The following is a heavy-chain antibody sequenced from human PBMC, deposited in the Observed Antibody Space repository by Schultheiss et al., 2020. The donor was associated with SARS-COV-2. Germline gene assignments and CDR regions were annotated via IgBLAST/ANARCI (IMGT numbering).Heavy chain of an antibody. CDR2: INPSGGST. V-gene: IGHV1-46*01. CDR3: ATGPALIAAAGSWSV. Sequence: ASVKVSCKASGYTFTSYYMHWVRQAPGQGLEWMGIINPSGGSTSYAQKFQGRVTMTEDTSTDTAYMELSSLRSEDTAVYYCATGPALIAAAGSWSVWGQGTTVTVSS. J-gene: IGHJ6*02. CDR1: GYTFTSYY. D-gene: IGHD6-13*01.